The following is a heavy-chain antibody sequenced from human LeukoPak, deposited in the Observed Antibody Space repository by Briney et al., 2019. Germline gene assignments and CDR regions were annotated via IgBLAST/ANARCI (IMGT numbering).Heavy chain of an antibody. Sequence: SETLSLTCTVSGGSISSSSYYWGWVRQPPGKGLEWIGSIYYSGSTYYNPSLKSRVTISVDTSKNQFSLKLSSVTAADTAVYYCARQVQSGYYFEARGDYFDHWGQGTLVTVSS. CDR1: GGSISSSSYY. J-gene: IGHJ4*02. CDR3: ARQVQSGYYFEARGDYFDH. D-gene: IGHD3-22*01. CDR2: IYYSGST. V-gene: IGHV4-39*01.